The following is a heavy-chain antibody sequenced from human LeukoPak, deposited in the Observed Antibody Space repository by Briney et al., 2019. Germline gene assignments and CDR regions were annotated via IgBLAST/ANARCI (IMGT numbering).Heavy chain of an antibody. CDR1: GGSISTHY. CDR3: ARWILTHDDYGMDV. D-gene: IGHD5-12*01. Sequence: SETLSLTCTVSGGSISTHYWSWIRRPPGGGLEWIAYIHHSGSTNYNPSLQRRYTISADTSKNQFSLKLNSVTAADSAVYYCARWILTHDDYGMDVWGQGTTVIVSS. V-gene: IGHV4-59*11. CDR2: IHHSGST. J-gene: IGHJ6*02.